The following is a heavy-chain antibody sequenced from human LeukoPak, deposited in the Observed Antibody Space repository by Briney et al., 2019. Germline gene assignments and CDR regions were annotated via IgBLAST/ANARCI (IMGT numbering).Heavy chain of an antibody. CDR1: GYTLTELS. J-gene: IGHJ4*02. CDR3: ARDQGRGGWAYFDY. Sequence: ASVKVSCKVSGYTLTELSMHWVRQAPGKGLEWMGGFDPEDGETIYAQKFQSRVTMTEDTSTDTAYMELSSLRSEDTAVYYCARDQGRGGWAYFDYWGQGTLVTVSS. CDR2: FDPEDGET. V-gene: IGHV1-24*01. D-gene: IGHD6-19*01.